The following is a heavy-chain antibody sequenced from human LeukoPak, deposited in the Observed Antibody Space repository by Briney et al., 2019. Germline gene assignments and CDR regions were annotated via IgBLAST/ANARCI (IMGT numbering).Heavy chain of an antibody. CDR1: GGFISRYY. D-gene: IGHD3-22*01. Sequence: SETLSLTCTVSGGFISRYYWSWVRQPPGKGLEWIGYIYYSGSTNYNPCRKSRVTISVDTYKNEFSLKLSSVTAADTAVYYCARSYYYDSSGYLIEGYYFDYWGQGTLVTVSS. CDR2: IYYSGST. V-gene: IGHV4-59*01. J-gene: IGHJ4*02. CDR3: ARSYYYDSSGYLIEGYYFDY.